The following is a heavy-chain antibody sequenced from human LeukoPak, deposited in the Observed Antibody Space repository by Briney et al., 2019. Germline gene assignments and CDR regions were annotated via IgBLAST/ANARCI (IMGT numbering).Heavy chain of an antibody. V-gene: IGHV4-34*01. J-gene: IGHJ4*02. CDR1: GGSFSGYY. D-gene: IGHD2-15*01. CDR2: INHSGST. CDR3: ARGYCSGGSCSYFDY. Sequence: TTSETLSLTCAVYGGSFSGYYWSWIRQPPGKGLEWIGEINHSGSTNYNPSLKSRVTISVDTSKNQFPLKLSSVTAADTAVYYCARGYCSGGSCSYFDYWGQGTLVTVSS.